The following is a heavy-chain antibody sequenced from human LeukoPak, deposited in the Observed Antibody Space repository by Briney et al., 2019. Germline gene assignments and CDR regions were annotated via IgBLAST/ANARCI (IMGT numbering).Heavy chain of an antibody. CDR1: GYSFISYA. J-gene: IGHJ2*01. CDR2: INAGNGNT. CDR3: ARELLSSRGWYFDL. D-gene: IGHD6-13*01. V-gene: IGHV1-3*01. Sequence: ASVKVSCKASGYSFISYAMHWVRQAPGQRGEGMGWINAGNGNTKYSQKFQGRVTITRDTSASTAYMELSSLRSEDTAVYYCARELLSSRGWYFDLWGRGTLVTVSS.